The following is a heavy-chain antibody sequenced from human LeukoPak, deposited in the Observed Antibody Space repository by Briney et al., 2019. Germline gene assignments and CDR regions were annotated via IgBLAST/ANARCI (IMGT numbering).Heavy chain of an antibody. CDR3: ARGGSSSFGIFDY. D-gene: IGHD6-6*01. Sequence: GGSLRLSCAASGFTFSSYAMHWVRQAPGKGLEYVSAISSNGGSTYYANSVNGRFTISRDNSKNTLYLQMGSLRAEDMAVYYCARGGSSSFGIFDYWGQGTLVTVSS. CDR1: GFTFSSYA. V-gene: IGHV3-64*01. CDR2: ISSNGGST. J-gene: IGHJ4*02.